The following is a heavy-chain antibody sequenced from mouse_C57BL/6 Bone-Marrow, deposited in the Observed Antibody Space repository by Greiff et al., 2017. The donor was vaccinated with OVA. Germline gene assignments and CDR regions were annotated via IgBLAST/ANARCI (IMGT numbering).Heavy chain of an antibody. CDR3: ARSGNGDY. CDR2: INPSTGGT. Sequence: EVQLQQSGPELVKPGASVKISCKASGYSFTGYYMNWVKQSPEKSLEWIGEINPSTGGTTYNQKFKAKATLTVDKSSSTAYMQLKSLTSEDSAVYYCARSGNGDYWGQGTTLTVSS. D-gene: IGHD3-2*02. CDR1: GYSFTGYY. V-gene: IGHV1-42*01. J-gene: IGHJ2*01.